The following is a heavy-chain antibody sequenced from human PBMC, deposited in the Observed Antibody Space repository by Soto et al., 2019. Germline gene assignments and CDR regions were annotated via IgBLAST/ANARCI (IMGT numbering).Heavy chain of an antibody. V-gene: IGHV1-8*01. J-gene: IGHJ5*02. D-gene: IGHD6-19*01. CDR3: ARGSSGWHDP. CDR1: GYTFTSYD. Sequence: QVQLVQSGAEVKKPGASVKVSCKASGYTFTSYDINWVRQATGQGLEWMGWMIPNSGNTVYAQKFQGRVSMTRNISISTAYMELTSLTSEDTAVYYCARGSSGWHDPSGQGTLVTVS. CDR2: MIPNSGNT.